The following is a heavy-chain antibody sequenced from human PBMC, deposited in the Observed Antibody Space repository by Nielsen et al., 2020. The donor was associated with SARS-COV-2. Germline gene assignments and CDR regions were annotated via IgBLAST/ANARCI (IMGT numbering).Heavy chain of an antibody. J-gene: IGHJ4*02. CDR3: ARIPVAAPTRHFDY. CDR2: ISGSGGST. D-gene: IGHD6-19*01. CDR1: GFIFSTYA. Sequence: GESLKISCAASGFIFSTYAMSWVRQAPGKGLDWVSGISGSGGSTYYADSVKGRFIISRDNSKNTLYLQMNNLRADDTAVYYCARIPVAAPTRHFDYWGQGILVTVSS. V-gene: IGHV3-23*01.